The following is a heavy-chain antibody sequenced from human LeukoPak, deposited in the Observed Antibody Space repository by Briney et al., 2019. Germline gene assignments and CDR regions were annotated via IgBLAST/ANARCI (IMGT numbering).Heavy chain of an antibody. D-gene: IGHD3-9*01. V-gene: IGHV3-30*03. CDR1: GFTFSSYG. J-gene: IGHJ4*02. CDR3: ARLTGSYYFDY. CDR2: ISYDGSNK. Sequence: GRSLRLSCAASGFTFSSYGMHWVRQAPGKGLEWVAVISYDGSNKYYADSVKGRLTISRDNSKNTLYLQMNTLRAEDTAVYYCARLTGSYYFDYWGQGTLVTVSS.